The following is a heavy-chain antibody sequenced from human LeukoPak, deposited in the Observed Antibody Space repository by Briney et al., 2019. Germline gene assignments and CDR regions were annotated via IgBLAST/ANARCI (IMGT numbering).Heavy chain of an antibody. V-gene: IGHV1-8*02. J-gene: IGHJ4*02. CDR1: GYTFTSYG. D-gene: IGHD5-18*01. CDR2: MNPNSGNT. CDR3: ARGDSYGYDY. Sequence: ASVKVSCKATGYTFTSYGISWVRQASGQGLEWMGWMNPNSGNTGYAQKFQGRVTMTRNTSISTAYMELSSLRSEDTAVYYCARGDSYGYDYWGQGTLVTVSS.